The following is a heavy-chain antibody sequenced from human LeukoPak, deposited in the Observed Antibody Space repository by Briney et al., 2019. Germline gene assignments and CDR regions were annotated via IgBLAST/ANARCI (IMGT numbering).Heavy chain of an antibody. CDR3: PREGCSRGNCYIDY. D-gene: IGHD2-15*01. V-gene: IGHV3-48*03. Sequence: PGGSLRLSCAASGLTFSTCEMNWVRQAPGKGLEWVSYISSSGGSIYYADSVKGRFTISRDNPKNSLSLQMNSLRAEDTAIYYCPREGCSRGNCYIDYWGHGTLVTVS. CDR2: ISSSGGSI. J-gene: IGHJ4*01. CDR1: GLTFSTCE.